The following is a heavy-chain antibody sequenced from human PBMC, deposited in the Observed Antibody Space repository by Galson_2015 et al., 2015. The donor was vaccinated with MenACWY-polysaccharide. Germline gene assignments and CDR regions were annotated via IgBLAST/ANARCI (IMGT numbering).Heavy chain of an antibody. CDR2: VSADGGST. Sequence: SLRLSCAASGFTFSSYAMSWVRQAPGKGLEWVSAVSADGGSTYYADSVKGRFTISRDNSKNTLYLQMNTLRAEVTALYYCAKRKYCDTSTCYGFDYWGQGTLVTVSS. CDR1: GFTFSSYA. D-gene: IGHD2-2*01. J-gene: IGHJ4*02. CDR3: AKRKYCDTSTCYGFDY. V-gene: IGHV3-23*01.